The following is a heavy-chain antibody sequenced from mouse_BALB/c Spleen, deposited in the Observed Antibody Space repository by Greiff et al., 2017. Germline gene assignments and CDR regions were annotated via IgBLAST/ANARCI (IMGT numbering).Heavy chain of an antibody. Sequence: EVKLMESGGGLVKPGGSLKLSCAASGFAFSSYDMSWVRQTPEKRLEWVAYISSGGGSTYYPDTVKGRFTISRDNAKNTLYLQMSSLKSEDTAMYYCARQRYDVGFAYWGQGTLVTVSA. D-gene: IGHD2-14*01. CDR2: ISSGGGST. J-gene: IGHJ3*01. V-gene: IGHV5-12-1*01. CDR3: ARQRYDVGFAY. CDR1: GFAFSSYD.